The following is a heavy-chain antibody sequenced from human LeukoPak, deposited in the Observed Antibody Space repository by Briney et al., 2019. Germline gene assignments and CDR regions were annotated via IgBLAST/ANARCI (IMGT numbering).Heavy chain of an antibody. Sequence: ASVKVSCKASGYTFTSYDIIWVRQATGQGLEWMGWMNPNSGNTDYAQKFQGRVTITRNTSISTAYMELSSLRSEDTAVYYCARGLSAYGFWSGYPYWFDPWGQGTLVTVSS. CDR1: GYTFTSYD. CDR2: MNPNSGNT. J-gene: IGHJ5*02. D-gene: IGHD3-3*01. V-gene: IGHV1-8*03. CDR3: ARGLSAYGFWSGYPYWFDP.